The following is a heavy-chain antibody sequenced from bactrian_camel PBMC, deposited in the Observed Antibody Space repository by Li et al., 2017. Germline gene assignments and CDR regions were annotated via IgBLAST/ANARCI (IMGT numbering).Heavy chain of an antibody. CDR1: GYTGSTRC. CDR2: ISPGGVRT. V-gene: IGHV3-3*01. J-gene: IGHJ4*01. Sequence: HVQLVESGGGSVQAGGSLRLSCTFSGYTGSTRCWGWFRQAPGKEREGVAAISPGGVRTHYADSVKGRFIISRDSTKNAAYLQMNNLTLDDTAMYYCAAGVTSPPRDSPPARQFDYWGQGTQVTVS. CDR3: AAGVTSPPRDSPPARQFDY.